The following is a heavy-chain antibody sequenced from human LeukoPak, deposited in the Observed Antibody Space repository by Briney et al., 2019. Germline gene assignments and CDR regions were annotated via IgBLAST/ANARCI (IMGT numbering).Heavy chain of an antibody. Sequence: SETLSLTCTVSGGSINNYYRSWIRQPPGKGLECIGYIFSSGSTNYNPSLKSRVTISVDTSKNQFSLKLTSVTAADTALYYCARRGSSYFDHWGQGTLVTVSS. CDR2: IFSSGST. J-gene: IGHJ4*02. CDR3: ARRGSSYFDH. CDR1: GGSINNYY. D-gene: IGHD3-16*01. V-gene: IGHV4-4*09.